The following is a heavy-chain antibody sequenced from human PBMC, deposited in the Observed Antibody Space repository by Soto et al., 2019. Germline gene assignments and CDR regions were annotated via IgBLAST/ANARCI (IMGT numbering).Heavy chain of an antibody. Sequence: SQTLSLTCAISGDSVSSNSALWNWIRQSPSRGLEWLGRTYYRSKWYSDYAVSVKGRITINPDTSKNQFSLQLDSVAPEDTAVYYCVREIAPRGFDPWGQGTLATVSS. V-gene: IGHV6-1*01. CDR3: VREIAPRGFDP. CDR2: TYYRSKWYS. CDR1: GDSVSSNSAL. D-gene: IGHD2-21*01. J-gene: IGHJ5*02.